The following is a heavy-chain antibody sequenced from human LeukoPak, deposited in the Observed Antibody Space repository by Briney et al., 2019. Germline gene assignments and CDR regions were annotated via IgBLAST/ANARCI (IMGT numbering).Heavy chain of an antibody. CDR2: IKEDGNEK. D-gene: IGHD3-10*01. J-gene: IGHJ4*02. CDR1: GFTFSSYW. CDR3: ARGTSVSG. V-gene: IGHV3-7*01. Sequence: GGSLRLSCVASGFTFSSYWMTWVRQAPGKGLEWVANIKEDGNEKYYVDSVKGRFTISRDNAKNSLYLQMDSLRAEDTAVYYCARGTSVSGWGQGTLVTVSS.